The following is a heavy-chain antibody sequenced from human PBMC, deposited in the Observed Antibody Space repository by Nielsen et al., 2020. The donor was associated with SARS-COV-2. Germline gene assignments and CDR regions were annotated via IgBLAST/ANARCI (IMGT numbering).Heavy chain of an antibody. V-gene: IGHV3-7*01. CDR1: GFTFSNYW. Sequence: GESLKISCAASGFTFSNYWMSWVRQAPGKGLEWVANIKQDGGEKYYVDSVKGRFTVSRDNAQSSLYLQMNSLRVEDTAVYYCARLEARQRLDYWGQGTLVTVSS. CDR3: ARLEARQRLDY. CDR2: IKQDGGEK. J-gene: IGHJ4*02. D-gene: IGHD1-1*01.